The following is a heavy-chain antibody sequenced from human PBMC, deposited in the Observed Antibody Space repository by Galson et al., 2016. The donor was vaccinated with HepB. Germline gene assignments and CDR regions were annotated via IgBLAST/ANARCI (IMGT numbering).Heavy chain of an antibody. V-gene: IGHV3-33*01. CDR1: GFSFSSYG. J-gene: IGHJ4*02. D-gene: IGHD2-15*01. CDR3: ARGNTCSGGACYLDY. CDR2: IWDDGSNK. Sequence: SLRLSCAASGFSFSSYGMHWVRQAPGKGLEWVAVIWDDGSNKYYADSVKGRFTISRDNYKNTLYLQMNSLRAEDTAVHYCARGNTCSGGACYLDYWGQGTLVTVS.